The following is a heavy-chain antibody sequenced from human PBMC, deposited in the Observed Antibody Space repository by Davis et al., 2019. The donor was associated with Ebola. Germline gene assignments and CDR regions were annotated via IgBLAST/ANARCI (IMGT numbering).Heavy chain of an antibody. Sequence: MPSETLSLTCTVSGGSISSYYWSWIRQPPGKGLEWIGYIYYSGSTNYNPSLKSRVTISVDTSKNQFSLKLSSVTAADTAVYYCARVRSGHEYYFDYWGQGTLVTVSS. V-gene: IGHV4-59*01. CDR2: IYYSGST. CDR1: GGSISSYY. D-gene: IGHD6-19*01. CDR3: ARVRSGHEYYFDY. J-gene: IGHJ4*02.